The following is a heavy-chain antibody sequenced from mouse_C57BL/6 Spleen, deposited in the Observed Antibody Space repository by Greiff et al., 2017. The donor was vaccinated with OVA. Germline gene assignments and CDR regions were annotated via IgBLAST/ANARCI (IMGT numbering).Heavy chain of an antibody. D-gene: IGHD2-4*01. J-gene: IGHJ2*01. V-gene: IGHV5-12*01. CDR3: ARGYYDYAFDY. Sequence: EVKVVESGGGLVQPGGSLKLSCAASGFTFSDYYMYWVRQTPEKRLEWVAYISNGGGSTYYPDTVKGRFTISRDNAKNTLYLQMSRLKSEDTAMYYCARGYYDYAFDYWGQGTTLTVSS. CDR2: ISNGGGST. CDR1: GFTFSDYY.